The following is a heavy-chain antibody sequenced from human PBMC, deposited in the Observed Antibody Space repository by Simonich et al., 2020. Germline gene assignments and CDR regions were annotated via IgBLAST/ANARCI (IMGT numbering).Heavy chain of an antibody. V-gene: IGHV4-39*01. CDR3: ARHAGFAFDL. Sequence: QLQLQESGPGLVKPSETLSLTCTVSGGSISSSSYYWGWIRQPPGKGLEWIGSIYYSRSTYYNPSLKSRVTISVDTSKNQFSLKLSSVTAADTAGYYCARHAGFAFDLWGQGTMVTVSS. CDR2: IYYSRST. J-gene: IGHJ3*01. D-gene: IGHD6-13*01. CDR1: GGSISSSSYY.